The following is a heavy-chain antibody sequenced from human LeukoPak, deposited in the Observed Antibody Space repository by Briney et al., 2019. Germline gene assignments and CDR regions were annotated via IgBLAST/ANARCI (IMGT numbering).Heavy chain of an antibody. D-gene: IGHD3-3*01. J-gene: IGHJ5*02. CDR3: ARHTIFCSFINCSPFDP. V-gene: IGHV4-39*01. Sequence: PSETLSLTCTVSGGSNNSALYYWAWIRQTPEQQLEWIGSVSHDGITKYSPSLGGRVSLSADTSKNALFMEVHSVTAADSAIYYCARHTIFCSFINCSPFDPWGQGTLVTVSS. CDR1: GGSNNSALYY. CDR2: VSHDGIT.